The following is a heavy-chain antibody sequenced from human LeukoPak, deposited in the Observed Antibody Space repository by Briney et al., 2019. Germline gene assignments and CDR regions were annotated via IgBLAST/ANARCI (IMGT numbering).Heavy chain of an antibody. CDR1: GYSFPSYW. J-gene: IGHJ5*02. V-gene: IGHV5-51*01. Sequence: GESLKISCRGSGYSFPSYWIGWVRQMPGKGLEWMGITYPGDSDTRYSPSFQGQVTISADRSISTAYLQWSSLKASDTAMYYCARSLRSTSQNWFDPWGQGTLVTVFS. D-gene: IGHD2-2*01. CDR2: TYPGDSDT. CDR3: ARSLRSTSQNWFDP.